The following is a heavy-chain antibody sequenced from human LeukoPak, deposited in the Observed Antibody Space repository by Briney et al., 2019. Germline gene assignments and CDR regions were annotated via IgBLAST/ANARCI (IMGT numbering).Heavy chain of an antibody. J-gene: IGHJ5*02. Sequence: ASVKVSCKASGYTFTSYGITWVRQAPGQGLEWMGWISAYNGNTNYAQNLQGGVTMTTDTSTSTAYMELRSLRSDDTAVYFCARIWIVVGGGWFDPWGQGTLVTASS. CDR3: ARIWIVVGGGWFDP. CDR1: GYTFTSYG. V-gene: IGHV1-18*04. D-gene: IGHD3-22*01. CDR2: ISAYNGNT.